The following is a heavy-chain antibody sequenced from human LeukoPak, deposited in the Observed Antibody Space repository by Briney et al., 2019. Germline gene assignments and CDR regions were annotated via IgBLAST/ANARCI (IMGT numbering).Heavy chain of an antibody. CDR2: IYNSGST. Sequence: PSETLSLTCTVSDGSISSYYWNWIRQPPGKGLEWIGNIYNSGSTDYNPSLKSRVTISVNLSKNQISLKLNSVTAADTAVYYCAGDKGPYWYFDLWGRGTLVTVSS. J-gene: IGHJ2*01. CDR1: DGSISSYY. CDR3: AGDKGPYWYFDL. V-gene: IGHV4-59*01.